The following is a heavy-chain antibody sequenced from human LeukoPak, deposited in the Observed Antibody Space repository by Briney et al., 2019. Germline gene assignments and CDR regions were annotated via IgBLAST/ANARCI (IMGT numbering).Heavy chain of an antibody. D-gene: IGHD3-16*02. J-gene: IGHJ5*02. CDR2: INPNTGNP. CDR3: ARAYQRLGGLSFPDQ. V-gene: IGHV7-4-1*02. CDR1: GYTFTSYA. Sequence: GASVKVSCKASGYTFTSYAMNWVRQAPGQGLEWMGWINPNTGNPTNAQGFTGRLVFSLDTSVSTTYLQISSLKAEDTAVYYCARAYQRLGGLSFPDQWGQGTLVSVSS.